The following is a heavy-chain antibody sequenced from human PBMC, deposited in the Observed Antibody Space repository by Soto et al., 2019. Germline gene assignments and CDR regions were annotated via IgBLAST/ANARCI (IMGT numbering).Heavy chain of an antibody. J-gene: IGHJ3*02. V-gene: IGHV3-48*01. CDR3: ARDLYCGGDCYSIQAFDI. D-gene: IGHD2-21*01. CDR2: ISSSSSTI. CDR1: GFTFSSYS. Sequence: GGSLRLSCAASGFTFSSYSMNWVRQAPGKGLEWVSYISSSSSTIYYADSVKGRFTISRDNAKNSLYLQMNSLRAEDTAVYYCARDLYCGGDCYSIQAFDIWGQGTMVTVSS.